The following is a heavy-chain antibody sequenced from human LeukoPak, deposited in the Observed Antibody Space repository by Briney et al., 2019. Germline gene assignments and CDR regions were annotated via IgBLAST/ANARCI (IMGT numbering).Heavy chain of an antibody. CDR3: ARVIGDIAVSGTSWFDP. CDR1: GGSIRSDY. Sequence: PSETLCLTCTVSGGSIRSDYWSWIRQAPGKGLEWSGGIYNSGSTNNNPSLKSGVTISVDPSKNQFSLKLSSVTAADTAVYYCARVIGDIAVSGTSWFDPWGQGTLVTVSS. J-gene: IGHJ5*02. D-gene: IGHD6-19*01. V-gene: IGHV4-59*01. CDR2: IYNSGST.